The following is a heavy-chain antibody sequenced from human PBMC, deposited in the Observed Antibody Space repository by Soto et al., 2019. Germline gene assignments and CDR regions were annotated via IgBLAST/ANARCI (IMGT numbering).Heavy chain of an antibody. CDR2: IYYSGST. J-gene: IGHJ4*02. D-gene: IGHD3-22*01. CDR3: AREVVVITRTYYFDY. V-gene: IGHV4-31*03. CDR1: GGSISSGGYY. Sequence: TSETLSLTCTVSGGSISSGGYYWSWIRQHPGKGLEWIGYIYYSGSTYYNPSLKSRVTISVDTSKNQFSLKLSSVTAADTAVYYCAREVVVITRTYYFDYWGQGTLVTVSS.